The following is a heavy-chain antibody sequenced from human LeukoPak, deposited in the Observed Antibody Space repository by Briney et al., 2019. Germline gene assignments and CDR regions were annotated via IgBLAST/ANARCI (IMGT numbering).Heavy chain of an antibody. CDR2: ISAFNGNT. D-gene: IGHD1-1*01. V-gene: IGHV1-18*01. CDR1: GCTFTSYD. CDR3: ARDETGTTFSWFDP. Sequence: ASVKVSCKASGCTFTSYDINWVRQAPGQGLEWMGWISAFNGNTNYAQKLQGRVTMTTDTSTNTAYMELRSLTSDDTAVYYCARDETGTTFSWFDPWGQGTLVTVSS. J-gene: IGHJ5*02.